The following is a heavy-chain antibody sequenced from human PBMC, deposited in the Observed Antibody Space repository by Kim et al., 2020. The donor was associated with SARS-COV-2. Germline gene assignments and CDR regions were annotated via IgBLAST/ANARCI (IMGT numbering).Heavy chain of an antibody. Sequence: SQTLSLTCAISGDSVSSSGASWNWIRQSPSGVLEWLGRTYYRSKWYYEYAPSVKSRITVNPDTSRNHFSLQLNSVTPEDTAVYYCVRGNYNFDFWGQGTLVTVSS. CDR1: GDSVSSSGAS. CDR3: VRGNYNFDF. D-gene: IGHD4-4*01. CDR2: TYYRSKWYY. J-gene: IGHJ4*02. V-gene: IGHV6-1*01.